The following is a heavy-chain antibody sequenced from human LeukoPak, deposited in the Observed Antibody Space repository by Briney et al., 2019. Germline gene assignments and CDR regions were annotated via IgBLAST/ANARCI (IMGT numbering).Heavy chain of an antibody. CDR2: ISAYNGNT. V-gene: IGHV1-18*04. CDR1: GYTITSYG. Sequence: GASVKVSCKASGYTITSYGISWVRQAPGQGLEWMGWISAYNGNTNYAQKLQGRVTMTTDTSTSTAYMELRSLRSDDTAVYYCARDWSFGSGSYNNWFDPWGQGTLVTVSS. D-gene: IGHD3-10*01. CDR3: ARDWSFGSGSYNNWFDP. J-gene: IGHJ5*02.